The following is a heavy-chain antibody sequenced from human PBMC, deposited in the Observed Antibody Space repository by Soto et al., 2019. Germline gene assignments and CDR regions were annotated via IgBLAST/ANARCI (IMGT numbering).Heavy chain of an antibody. V-gene: IGHV2-5*02. Sequence: QITLKESGPTLVKPTQTLTLTCTFSGFSLSTYGVGVGWIRQPPGKALEWLALIYWDDDKRYSPSLKGRLTITKDTSKHQVVLTVTNMDPVDTATYSCANVTGSWGEYGMDVWGQGTTVTVSS. CDR3: ANVTGSWGEYGMDV. CDR2: IYWDDDK. D-gene: IGHD1-26*01. CDR1: GFSLSTYGVG. J-gene: IGHJ6*02.